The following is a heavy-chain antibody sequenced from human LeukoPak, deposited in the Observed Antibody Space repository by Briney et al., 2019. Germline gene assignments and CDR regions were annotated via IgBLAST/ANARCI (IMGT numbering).Heavy chain of an antibody. CDR2: IIPILGIA. V-gene: IGHV1-69*04. Sequence: ASVKVSCKASGGTFSSYAISWVRQAPGQGLEWMGRIIPILGIANYAQKFQGRVTITADKSTSTAHMELSSLRSEDTAVYYCASAPRSGYDLIDYWGQGTLVTVSS. D-gene: IGHD5-12*01. J-gene: IGHJ4*02. CDR3: ASAPRSGYDLIDY. CDR1: GGTFSSYA.